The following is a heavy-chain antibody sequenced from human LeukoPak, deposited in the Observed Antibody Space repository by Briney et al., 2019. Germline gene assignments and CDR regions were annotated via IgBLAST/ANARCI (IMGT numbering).Heavy chain of an antibody. CDR2: IYTSGST. CDR3: ARVSLVRGAPDYYFDY. J-gene: IGHJ4*02. CDR1: GGSTSSGSYY. V-gene: IGHV4-61*02. D-gene: IGHD3-10*01. Sequence: PSETLSLTCTVSGGSTSSGSYYWSWIRQPAGKGLEWIGRIYTSGSTNYNPSLKSRVTVSVDTSKNQFSLKLSSVTAADTAVYYCARVSLVRGAPDYYFDYWGQGTLVTVSS.